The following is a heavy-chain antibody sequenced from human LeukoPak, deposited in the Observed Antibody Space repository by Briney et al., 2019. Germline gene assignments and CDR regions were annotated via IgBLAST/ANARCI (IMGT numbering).Heavy chain of an antibody. CDR3: ARDSGNYVVDY. CDR2: IYHSGST. CDR1: GYSISSGYY. D-gene: IGHD3-10*01. Sequence: SETLSLTCTVSGYSISSGYYWGWIRQPPGKGLEWIGSIYHSGSTYYNPSLRSRVTISVDTSKNQFSLKLSSVTAADTAVYYCARDSGNYVVDYWGQGTLVTVSS. J-gene: IGHJ4*02. V-gene: IGHV4-38-2*02.